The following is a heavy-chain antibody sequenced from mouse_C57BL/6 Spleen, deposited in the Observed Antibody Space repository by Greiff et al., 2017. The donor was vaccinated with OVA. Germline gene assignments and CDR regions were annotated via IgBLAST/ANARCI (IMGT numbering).Heavy chain of an antibody. CDR2: ISSGGSYT. V-gene: IGHV5-6*01. CDR3: ARQDDGYYFDY. CDR1: GFTFSSYG. D-gene: IGHD2-3*01. Sequence: EVHLVESGGDLVKPGGSLKLSCAASGFTFSSYGMSWVRQTPDKRLEWVATISSGGSYTYYPDSVKGRFTISRDNAKNTLYLQMSSLKSEDTAMYYCARQDDGYYFDYWGQGTTLTVSS. J-gene: IGHJ2*01.